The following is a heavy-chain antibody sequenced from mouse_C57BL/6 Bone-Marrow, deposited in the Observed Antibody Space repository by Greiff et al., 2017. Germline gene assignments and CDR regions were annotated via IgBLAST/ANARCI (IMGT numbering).Heavy chain of an antibody. CDR2: INYDGSST. Sequence: DVMLVESEGGLVQPGSSMKLSCTASGFTFSDYYMAWVRQVPEKGLEWVANINYDGSSTYYLDSLKSRFIIARENAKNILYLQMSSLKSEDTATYYCARDGGYYAMDYWGQGTSVTVSS. V-gene: IGHV5-16*01. J-gene: IGHJ4*01. CDR3: ARDGGYYAMDY. CDR1: GFTFSDYY.